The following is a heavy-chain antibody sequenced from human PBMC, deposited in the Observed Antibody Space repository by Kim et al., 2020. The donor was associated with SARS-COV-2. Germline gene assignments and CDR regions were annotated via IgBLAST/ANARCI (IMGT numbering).Heavy chain of an antibody. J-gene: IGHJ3*02. CDR2: IKQDGSEK. D-gene: IGHD2-2*01. CDR3: ARDRCSSTSCHNHDAFDI. CDR1: GFTFSNYW. Sequence: GGSLRLSCAASGFTFSNYWMSWVRQTPGKGLEWVASIKQDGSEKYYVDSVKGRFTISRDNAKNSLYLQMNSLRAEDTAVYYCARDRCSSTSCHNHDAFDIWGQGTMVTVSS. V-gene: IGHV3-7*05.